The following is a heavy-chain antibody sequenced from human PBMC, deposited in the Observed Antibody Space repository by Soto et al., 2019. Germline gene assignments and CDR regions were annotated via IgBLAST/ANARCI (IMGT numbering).Heavy chain of an antibody. CDR1: GGTFSSYT. CDR3: AGEGELLLGY. Sequence: QVQLVQSGAEVKKPGSSVKVSCKASGGTFSSYTISWVRQAPGQGLEWMGRIIPILGIANYAQKFQGRVTITADKATSTAYMELRSLRSEDTAVYYCAGEGELLLGYWGQGTLVTVSS. V-gene: IGHV1-69*02. J-gene: IGHJ4*02. CDR2: IIPILGIA. D-gene: IGHD1-26*01.